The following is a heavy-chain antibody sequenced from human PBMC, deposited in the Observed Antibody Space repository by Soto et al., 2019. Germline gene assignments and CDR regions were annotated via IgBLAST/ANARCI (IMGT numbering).Heavy chain of an antibody. D-gene: IGHD3-22*01. CDR1: GFTVSSNY. Sequence: PGGSLRLSCAVSGFTVSSNYMSWVRQAPGKGLEWVSVIYSGGGTDSADSVKGRFTISRDNSKNTLYLQMNSLRAEDTAIYYCASSSGYYYYFDYWGQGTLVTVSS. CDR3: ASSSGYYYYFDY. CDR2: IYSGGGT. J-gene: IGHJ4*02. V-gene: IGHV3-53*01.